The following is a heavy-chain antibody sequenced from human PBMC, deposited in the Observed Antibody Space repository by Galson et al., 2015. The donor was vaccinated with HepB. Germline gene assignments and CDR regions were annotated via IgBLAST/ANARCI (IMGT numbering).Heavy chain of an antibody. J-gene: IGHJ6*02. D-gene: IGHD3-22*01. CDR1: GGSISSGGYY. CDR3: ARARFDYYDSSGFYGMDV. V-gene: IGHV4-31*03. Sequence: TLSLTCTVSGGSISSGGYYWSWIRQHPGKGLEWIGYIYYSGSTYYNLSLKSRVTISVDTSKNQFSLKLSSVTAADTAVYYCARARFDYYDSSGFYGMDVWGQGTTVTVSS. CDR2: IYYSGST.